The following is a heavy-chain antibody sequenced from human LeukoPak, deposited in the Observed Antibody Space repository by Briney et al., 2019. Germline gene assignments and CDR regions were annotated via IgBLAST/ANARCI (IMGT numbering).Heavy chain of an antibody. Sequence: GGSLRLSCAASGFTFSRYWMHWVRQAPGKGLVWVSRINGDGSSTRYADSVKGRFTISRDNATNTLYLEMNSLRAEDTAVYYRVRDQGGATDLRFDYWGQGTLVTASS. CDR2: INGDGSST. CDR1: GFTFSRYW. D-gene: IGHD1-26*01. CDR3: VRDQGGATDLRFDY. J-gene: IGHJ4*02. V-gene: IGHV3-74*01.